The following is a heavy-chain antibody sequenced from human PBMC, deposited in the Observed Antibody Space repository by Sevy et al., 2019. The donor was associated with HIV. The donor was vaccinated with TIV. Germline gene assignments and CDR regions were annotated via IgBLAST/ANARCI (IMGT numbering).Heavy chain of an antibody. CDR3: ARDRRYSSGWYYLDY. D-gene: IGHD6-19*01. J-gene: IGHJ4*02. CDR2: IYSGGST. Sequence: GGSLRLSCAASGFTVSSNYMSWVHQAPGKGLEWVSVIYSGGSTYYADSVKGRFTISRDNSKNTLYLQMNSLRAEDTAVYYCARDRRYSSGWYYLDYWGQGTLVTVSS. CDR1: GFTVSSNY. V-gene: IGHV3-53*01.